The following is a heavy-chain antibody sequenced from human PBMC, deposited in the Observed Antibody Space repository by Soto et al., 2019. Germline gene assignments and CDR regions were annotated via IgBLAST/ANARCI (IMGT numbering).Heavy chain of an antibody. J-gene: IGHJ4*02. CDR2: FDPEDGET. D-gene: IGHD3-22*01. Sequence: ASVKVSCKVSGYTLTELSMHWVRQAPGKGLEWMGGFDPEDGETIYAQKFQGRVTMTEDTSTDTAYMELSSLRSEDTAVYYCAIQRRKYYYDKTKGGGFDYWGKGSLVTVSS. V-gene: IGHV1-24*01. CDR3: AIQRRKYYYDKTKGGGFDY. CDR1: GYTLTELS.